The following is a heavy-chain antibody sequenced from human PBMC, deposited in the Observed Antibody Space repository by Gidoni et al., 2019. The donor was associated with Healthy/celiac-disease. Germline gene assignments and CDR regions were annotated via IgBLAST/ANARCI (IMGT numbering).Heavy chain of an antibody. D-gene: IGHD2-2*01. CDR2: ISGSGGST. CDR3: AKDFELGSTRVIDAFDI. Sequence: EVQLVESGGGLVQPGGSLRLSCAASGFTFSSYAMSWVRQAPGTGLEWVSAISGSGGSTYYADSVKGRFTISRDNSKNTLYLQMNSLRAEDTAVYYCAKDFELGSTRVIDAFDIWGQGTMVTVSS. CDR1: GFTFSSYA. V-gene: IGHV3-23*04. J-gene: IGHJ3*02.